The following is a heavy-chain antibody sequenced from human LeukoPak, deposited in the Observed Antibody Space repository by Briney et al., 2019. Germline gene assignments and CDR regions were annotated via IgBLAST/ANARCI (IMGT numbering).Heavy chain of an antibody. V-gene: IGHV4-4*02. J-gene: IGHJ4*02. D-gene: IGHD2-8*01. Sequence: PSGTLSLTCAVSGGSISSSNWWSWVRQPPGKGLEWIGEIYHSGSTYYNPSLKSRVTISVDTSKNQFSLKLSSVTAADTAVYYCARDIRNGGTAAYYFDYWGQGTLVTVSS. CDR2: IYHSGST. CDR3: ARDIRNGGTAAYYFDY. CDR1: GGSISSSNW.